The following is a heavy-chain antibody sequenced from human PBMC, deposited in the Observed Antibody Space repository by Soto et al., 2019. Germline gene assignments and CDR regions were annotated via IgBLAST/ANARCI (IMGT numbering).Heavy chain of an antibody. J-gene: IGHJ6*02. CDR1: GDSITGDNW. CDR2: IHHSGAT. CDR3: ATQGFYRMGV. Sequence: QVQLQESGPGLVQPSGTLSLTCAVSGDSITGDNWWSWVRQPPGEGLEWFGEIHHSGATNYNPSLNSRVTRPVDKSKNQFSLKLNSVTAADTAMFYCATQGFYRMGVWGRGTTFTVSS. V-gene: IGHV4-4*02.